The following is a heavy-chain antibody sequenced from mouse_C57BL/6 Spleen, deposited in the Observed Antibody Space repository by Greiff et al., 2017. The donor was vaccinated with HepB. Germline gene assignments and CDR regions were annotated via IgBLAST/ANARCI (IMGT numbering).Heavy chain of an antibody. Sequence: QVQLQQPGAELVKPGASVKMSCKASGYTFTSYWITWVKQRPGQGLEWIGDIYPGSGSTNYNEKFKSKATLTVDTSSSTAYMQLSSLTSEDSAVYYGARCRNLPHSFDYWGQGTTLTVSS. CDR2: IYPGSGST. CDR3: ARCRNLPHSFDY. D-gene: IGHD5-1*01. J-gene: IGHJ2*01. CDR1: GYTFTSYW. V-gene: IGHV1-55*01.